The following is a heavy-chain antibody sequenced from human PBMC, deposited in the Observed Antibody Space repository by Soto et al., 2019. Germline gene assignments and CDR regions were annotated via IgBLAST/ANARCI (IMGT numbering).Heavy chain of an antibody. Sequence: GGSLILSCAAYGYTFSDDDMSWIRQAPGKGLEWISYIDTSGTKIYYADSVKGRFTITRDNAKNSLYLEMNSLRDEDTAVYYCASHYDMWSGYLSPVDYWGQGTLVTVSS. J-gene: IGHJ4*02. V-gene: IGHV3-11*01. CDR2: IDTSGTKI. D-gene: IGHD3-3*01. CDR3: ASHYDMWSGYLSPVDY. CDR1: GYTFSDDD.